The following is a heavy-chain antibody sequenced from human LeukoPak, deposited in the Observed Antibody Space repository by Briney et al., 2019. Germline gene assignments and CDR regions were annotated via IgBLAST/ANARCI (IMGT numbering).Heavy chain of an antibody. CDR1: GFTFSRYA. J-gene: IGHJ4*02. Sequence: PGGSLGLSCAASGFTFSRYAMNWVRQAPGQGLEWVSTISTTGNTHYADSVKGRFTISRDNSKNTLYLQMNGLRAEDTAVYYCAKSYVVVAATSVYYFDYWGQGTLVTVSS. CDR3: AKSYVVVAATSVYYFDY. CDR2: ISTTGNT. D-gene: IGHD2-15*01. V-gene: IGHV3-23*01.